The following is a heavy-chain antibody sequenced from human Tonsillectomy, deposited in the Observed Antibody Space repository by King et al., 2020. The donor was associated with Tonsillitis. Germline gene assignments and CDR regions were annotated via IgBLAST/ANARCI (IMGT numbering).Heavy chain of an antibody. CDR3: AGEQWLVPSPFDY. V-gene: IGHV3-30*01. Sequence: VQLVESGGGVVQPGRSLRLSCAASGFTFSSYAMHWVRPAPGKGLEWVAVISYDGSNKYYADAVKGRITISRDNSKNTLYLQMNSLRTEDTAVYFCAGEQWLVPSPFDYWGQGTLVTVSS. J-gene: IGHJ4*02. D-gene: IGHD6-19*01. CDR2: ISYDGSNK. CDR1: GFTFSSYA.